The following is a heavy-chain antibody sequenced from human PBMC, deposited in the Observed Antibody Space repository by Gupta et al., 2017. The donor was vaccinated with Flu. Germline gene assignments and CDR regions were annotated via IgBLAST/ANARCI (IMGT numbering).Heavy chain of an antibody. V-gene: IGHV3-30*18. Sequence: QVQLVESGGGGVQPGRSLRLSCAASGYTFSNYGMHWVRQAPGKGLEWVADTSDNANKKYYADSVNGRFTISRDNSKSTVYLQMDILRPEDTATYYCAKARLSHYDYDAFDIWGRGTMVTVSP. CDR3: AKARLSHYDYDAFDI. CDR2: TSDNANKK. J-gene: IGHJ3*02. D-gene: IGHD3-16*01. CDR1: GYTFSNYG.